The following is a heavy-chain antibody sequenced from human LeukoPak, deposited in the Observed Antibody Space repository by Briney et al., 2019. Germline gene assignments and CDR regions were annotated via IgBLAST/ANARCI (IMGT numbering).Heavy chain of an antibody. CDR3: ARGGYSSSWYVWFDP. Sequence: VASVKVSCKASGYTFTCYGVHWVRQAPGQRLEWMGWINAGNGNTKYSQKFQGRVTINRDTSASTAYMELSSLRSEDTTVYYCARGGYSSSWYVWFDPWGQGTLVTVSS. CDR2: INAGNGNT. CDR1: GYTFTCYG. V-gene: IGHV1-3*01. J-gene: IGHJ5*02. D-gene: IGHD6-13*01.